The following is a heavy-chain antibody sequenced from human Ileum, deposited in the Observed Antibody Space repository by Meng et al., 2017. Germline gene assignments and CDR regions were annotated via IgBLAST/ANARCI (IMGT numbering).Heavy chain of an antibody. CDR1: GGSISTSDW. J-gene: IGHJ4*02. D-gene: IGHD1-26*01. CDR2: IHHSGST. CDR3: AREWSGSYRHFDY. Sequence: RLQDSGPGLLKPSGTLSLTWAVPGGSISTSDWWSWVRQPPGKGLEWIGEIHHSGSTNYNPSLKSRVTISVDKSKNQFSLKLNSVTAADTAVYYCAREWSGSYRHFDYWGQGTLVTVSS. V-gene: IGHV4-4*02.